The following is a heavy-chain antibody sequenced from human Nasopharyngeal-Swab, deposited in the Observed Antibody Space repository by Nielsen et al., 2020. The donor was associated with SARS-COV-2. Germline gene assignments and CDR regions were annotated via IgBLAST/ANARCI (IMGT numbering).Heavy chain of an antibody. Sequence: SETLSLTCAVSGGSISSYSWSWIRLPPGKGLEWIGYIYYSGSTNYSPSLKSRVTISVDTSKNQSSLKLNSATAADTAVYYCARTAGYYYMDVWGKGTTVTVSS. CDR1: GGSISSYS. D-gene: IGHD6-13*01. V-gene: IGHV4-59*01. J-gene: IGHJ6*03. CDR2: IYYSGST. CDR3: ARTAGYYYMDV.